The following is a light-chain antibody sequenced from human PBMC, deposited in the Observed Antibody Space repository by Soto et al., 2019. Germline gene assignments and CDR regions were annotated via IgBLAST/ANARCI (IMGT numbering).Light chain of an antibody. Sequence: QLVLTQPASVSGSPGQSITISCTGTSSDVGGYKFVSWYQHHPGKAPKLMIYEVGNRPSGISNRFSGSKSGNTASLTISGLQAEDEADYYCSSYTGTSSYVLFGGGTQLTVL. CDR3: SSYTGTSSYVL. CDR1: SSDVGGYKF. CDR2: EVG. V-gene: IGLV2-14*01. J-gene: IGLJ2*01.